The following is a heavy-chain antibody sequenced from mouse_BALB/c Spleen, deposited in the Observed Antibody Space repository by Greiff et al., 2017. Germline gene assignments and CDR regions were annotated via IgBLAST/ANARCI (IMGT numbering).Heavy chain of an antibody. J-gene: IGHJ3*01. Sequence: EVMLVESGGGLVQPGGSRKLSCAASGFTFSSFGMHWVRQAPEKGLEWVAYISSGSSTIYYADTVKGRFTISRDNPKNTLFLQMTSLRSEDTAMYYCATHDYGFAYWGQGTLVTVSA. CDR2: ISSGSSTI. V-gene: IGHV5-17*02. CDR1: GFTFSSFG. CDR3: ATHDYGFAY. D-gene: IGHD2-4*01.